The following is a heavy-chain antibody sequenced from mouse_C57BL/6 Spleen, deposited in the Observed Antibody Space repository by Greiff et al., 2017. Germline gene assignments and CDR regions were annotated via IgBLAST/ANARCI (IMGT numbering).Heavy chain of an antibody. J-gene: IGHJ4*01. CDR3: ARWLRDAMDY. CDR1: GYTFTSYW. D-gene: IGHD2-2*01. V-gene: IGHV1-64*01. CDR2: IHPNSGST. Sequence: QVQLQQPGAELVKPGASVMLSCKASGYTFTSYWMHWVKQGPGQGLEWIGMIHPNSGSTNYNEKFKSKATLTVDKSSSTAYMQLSSLTSEDSAVYYCARWLRDAMDYWGQGTSVTVSS.